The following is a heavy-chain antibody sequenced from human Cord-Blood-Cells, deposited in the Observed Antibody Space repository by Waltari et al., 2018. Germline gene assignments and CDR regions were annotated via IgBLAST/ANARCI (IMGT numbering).Heavy chain of an antibody. CDR3: ARAPLPDYGDDFDY. D-gene: IGHD4-17*01. CDR2: INPNSGVT. V-gene: IGHV1-2*02. J-gene: IGHJ4*02. Sequence: QVQLVQSGAEVKKPGASVKVSCKASGYTFTGYYMHWVRQAPGQGLEWMGWINPNSGVTNYAQKFQGRVTMTRETSISTAYMELSRLRSDDTAVYYCARAPLPDYGDDFDYWGQGTLVTVSS. CDR1: GYTFTGYY.